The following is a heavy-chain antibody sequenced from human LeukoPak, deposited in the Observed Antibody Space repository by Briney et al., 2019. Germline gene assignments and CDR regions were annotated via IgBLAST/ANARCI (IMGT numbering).Heavy chain of an antibody. Sequence: GGSLRLSCAASGFTFSSYGMSWVRQAPGKGLEWVANIKPDGSQIYYVDSVKGRFTISRDNAKNSLYLQMNSLRAEDTAVYYCARDLNWETYWGQGTLVTVSS. V-gene: IGHV3-7*01. D-gene: IGHD7-27*01. CDR3: ARDLNWETY. CDR1: GFTFSSYG. J-gene: IGHJ4*02. CDR2: IKPDGSQI.